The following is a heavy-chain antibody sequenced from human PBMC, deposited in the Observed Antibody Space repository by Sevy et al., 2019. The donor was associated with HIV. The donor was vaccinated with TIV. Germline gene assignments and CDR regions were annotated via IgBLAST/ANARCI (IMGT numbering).Heavy chain of an antibody. Sequence: VKVSCKASGGTFSSYGISWVRQAPGQGLEWMGGIIPILGTVNYAQKFQGRVTITADESTKTAYMELSSLRSEVTAVYYCARGGGNGWYYFDYWGQETLVTVSS. CDR3: ARGGGNGWYYFDY. V-gene: IGHV1-69*01. CDR1: GGTFSSYG. D-gene: IGHD6-19*01. J-gene: IGHJ4*02. CDR2: IIPILGTV.